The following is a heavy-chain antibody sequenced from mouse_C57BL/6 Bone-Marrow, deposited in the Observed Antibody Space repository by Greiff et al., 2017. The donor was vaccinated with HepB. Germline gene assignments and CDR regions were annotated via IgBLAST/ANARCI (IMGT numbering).Heavy chain of an antibody. J-gene: IGHJ3*01. Sequence: QVQLQQPGAELVKPGASVKLSCKASGYTFTSYWMHWVKQRPGQGLEWIGMIHPNSGSTNYNEKFKSKATLTVDKSSSTAYKQLSSLTSEDSAVYYCAQDGYGNPWFAYWGQGTLVTVSA. D-gene: IGHD2-1*01. CDR3: AQDGYGNPWFAY. CDR2: IHPNSGST. CDR1: GYTFTSYW. V-gene: IGHV1-64*01.